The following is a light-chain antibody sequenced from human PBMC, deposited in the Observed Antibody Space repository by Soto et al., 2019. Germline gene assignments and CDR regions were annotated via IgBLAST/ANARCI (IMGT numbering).Light chain of an antibody. CDR1: SSDVGGYNY. Sequence: QSALTQPASVSGALGPSITISCTGTSSDVGGYNYVSWYQHPPGKVPKLMMSKAKNRPAGVSNRFSGYKSGNTASLTISGLQAEDEADYYCLSYTSGSTLVFGGGTKLTVL. CDR3: LSYTSGSTLV. CDR2: KAK. J-gene: IGLJ2*01. V-gene: IGLV2-14*01.